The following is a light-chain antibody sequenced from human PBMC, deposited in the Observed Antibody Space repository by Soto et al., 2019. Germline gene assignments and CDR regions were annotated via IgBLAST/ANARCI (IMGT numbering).Light chain of an antibody. Sequence: IVMPQSTATLSVSPGERATLSCRASQSVSYNLAWYQHKPGQAPRLLIYGPSTRATGIPARFSGSGSGTEFTLTISSLQSEDFALYYCQQYNNWPRTFGQGTKVDI. CDR2: GPS. CDR3: QQYNNWPRT. V-gene: IGKV3-15*01. J-gene: IGKJ1*01. CDR1: QSVSYN.